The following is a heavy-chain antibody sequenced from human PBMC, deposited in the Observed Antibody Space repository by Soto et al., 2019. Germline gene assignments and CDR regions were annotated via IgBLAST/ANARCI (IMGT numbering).Heavy chain of an antibody. J-gene: IGHJ5*02. V-gene: IGHV4-30-4*01. D-gene: IGHD4-17*01. Sequence: QVQLQESGPGLVKPSQTLSLTCTVSGGSINSGDYYWSWIRQPPGKGLEWIGYIYYSGSTYYNPSLKSRVTISVDTSKNQFSLKLSSVTAADTAVYYCARDVTATLTSSNWFDPWGQGTLVTVSS. CDR3: ARDVTATLTSSNWFDP. CDR2: IYYSGST. CDR1: GGSINSGDYY.